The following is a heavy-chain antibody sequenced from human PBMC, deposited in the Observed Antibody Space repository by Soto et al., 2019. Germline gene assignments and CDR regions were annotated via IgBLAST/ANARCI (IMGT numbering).Heavy chain of an antibody. CDR3: ARDGSGWSRDY. D-gene: IGHD6-19*01. CDR1: GFTFSSCS. CDR2: ISSTSTYI. J-gene: IGHJ4*02. V-gene: IGHV3-21*01. Sequence: EVQLVESGGGLVKPGGSLRLSCAASGFTFSSCSMNWFRQTPGKGREWVSSISSTSTYIYYADSGKGRFTISRDNAKNSLYLQMNSLRVEDTAVYYCARDGSGWSRDYWGQGTLVTVSS.